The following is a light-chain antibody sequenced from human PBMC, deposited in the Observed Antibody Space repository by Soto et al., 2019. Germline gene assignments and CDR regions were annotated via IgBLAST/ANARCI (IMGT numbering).Light chain of an antibody. J-gene: IGLJ1*01. CDR3: SSYTSRTTYV. Sequence: QSVLTQPASVSGSPGQSITISCTGTSSDVGNYNLVSWYQQHPGKAPKLMIYEGSKRPSGVSFRFSGSKSGNTASLTISGLQAEDEADYYCSSYTSRTTYVFGTGTKVTVL. V-gene: IGLV2-14*02. CDR2: EGS. CDR1: SSDVGNYNL.